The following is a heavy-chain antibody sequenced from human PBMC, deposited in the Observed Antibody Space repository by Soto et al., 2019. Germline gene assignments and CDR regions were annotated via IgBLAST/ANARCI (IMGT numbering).Heavy chain of an antibody. CDR2: IKSDGSEN. J-gene: IGHJ5*02. V-gene: IGHV3-7*04. D-gene: IGHD2-2*01. CDR3: TRVHMVAVPAASPWFDP. CDR1: GFTFSSHW. Sequence: EVQLVQSGGGLVQPGGSLTLSCAASGFTFSSHWMSWFRRAPGKGLEWVANIKSDGSENYYADSVKGRFTVSRDNAQNSVLLQMNSLRAEDTAVYYCTRVHMVAVPAASPWFDPWGQGTRVTVSS.